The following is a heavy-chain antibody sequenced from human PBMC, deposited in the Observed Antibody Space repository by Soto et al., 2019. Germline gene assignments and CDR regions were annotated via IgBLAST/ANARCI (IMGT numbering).Heavy chain of an antibody. V-gene: IGHV1-69*02. Sequence: QVQLVQSGAEVKKPGSSVKVSCKASGGTFSNYTISWVRQAPGQGLEWMGRIIPILNIANDAQKFQGRVTITAYKSTTTAYMKLSSLRSEDTAVYYCARVSEMGTVTGGFYFYMDVWCKGTTVTVSS. CDR1: GGTFSNYT. D-gene: IGHD4-17*01. CDR2: IIPILNIA. J-gene: IGHJ6*03. CDR3: ARVSEMGTVTGGFYFYMDV.